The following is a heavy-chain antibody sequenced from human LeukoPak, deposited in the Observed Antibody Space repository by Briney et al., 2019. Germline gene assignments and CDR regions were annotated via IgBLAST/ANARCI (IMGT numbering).Heavy chain of an antibody. CDR2: IDQDGSDK. Sequence: GGSLRLSCAASGFTFSSYRMSWVRQAPGKGLEWVANIDQDGSDKNYVDSVKGRFTISRDNAKNSMYLQMNSLRVEDTAVYYCARGYYSALDYWGQGALVTVSS. V-gene: IGHV3-7*04. CDR3: ARGYYSALDY. J-gene: IGHJ4*02. D-gene: IGHD4-11*01. CDR1: GFTFSSYR.